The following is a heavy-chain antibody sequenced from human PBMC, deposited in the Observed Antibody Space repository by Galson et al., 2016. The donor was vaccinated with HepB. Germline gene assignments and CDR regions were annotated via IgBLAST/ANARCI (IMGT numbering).Heavy chain of an antibody. V-gene: IGHV3-7*03. CDR2: IKQDGSQK. Sequence: SLRLSCAASGFTFSDYWMAWVRQAPGKGLEWVANIKQDGSQKYYVDSVKGRFTISRDNTKNSRYLQMNTLRAEDTALYYCARDPIRRDGYTPDYWGQGILVIVSS. CDR1: GFTFSDYW. CDR3: ARDPIRRDGYTPDY. J-gene: IGHJ4*02. D-gene: IGHD5-24*01.